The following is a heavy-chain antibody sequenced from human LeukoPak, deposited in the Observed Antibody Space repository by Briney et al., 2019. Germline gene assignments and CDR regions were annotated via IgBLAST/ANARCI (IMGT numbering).Heavy chain of an antibody. CDR2: INPSGGST. V-gene: IGHV1-46*01. CDR1: GYTFTSYY. J-gene: IGHJ5*02. CDR3: ARSLFRYYDSSGDNWFDP. Sequence: GASVKVSCKASGYTFTSYYMHWVRQAPGQGLEWMGIINPSGGSTSYAQKFQGRVTMTRDTSTSTVHMELSSLRSEDTAVYYCARSLFRYYDSSGDNWFDPWGQGTLVTVSS. D-gene: IGHD3-22*01.